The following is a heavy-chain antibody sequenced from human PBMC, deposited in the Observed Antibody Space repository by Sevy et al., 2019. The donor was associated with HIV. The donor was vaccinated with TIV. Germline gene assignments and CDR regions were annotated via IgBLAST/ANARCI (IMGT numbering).Heavy chain of an antibody. Sequence: GGSLRLSCAASGFTFGSYGMHWVRQAPGKGLEWVAVISYDGSNKYYADSVKGRFTISRDNSKNTLYLQMNSLRAEDTAVYYCAKTFYCSGGSCTGYFDYWGQGTLVTVSS. CDR1: GFTFGSYG. J-gene: IGHJ4*02. V-gene: IGHV3-30*18. D-gene: IGHD2-15*01. CDR3: AKTFYCSGGSCTGYFDY. CDR2: ISYDGSNK.